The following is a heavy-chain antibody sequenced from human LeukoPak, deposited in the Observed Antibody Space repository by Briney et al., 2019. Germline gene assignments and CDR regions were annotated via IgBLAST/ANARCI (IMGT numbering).Heavy chain of an antibody. CDR3: ARSGRMHSYYYYYMDV. CDR2: INHSGST. J-gene: IGHJ6*03. Sequence: SETLSLTCAVYGGSFSGYYWSWIRQPPGKGLEWIGEINHSGSTNYNPSLKSRVTISVDTSKNQFSLKLSSVTAADTAVYYCARSGRMHSYYYYYMDVWGKGTTVTVSS. CDR1: GGSFSGYY. V-gene: IGHV4-34*01. D-gene: IGHD2-15*01.